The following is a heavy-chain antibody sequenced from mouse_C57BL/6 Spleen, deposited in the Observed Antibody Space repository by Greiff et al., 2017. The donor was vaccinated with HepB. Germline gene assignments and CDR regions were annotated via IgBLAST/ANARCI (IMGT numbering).Heavy chain of an antibody. CDR2: IWSGGST. D-gene: IGHD2-4*01. J-gene: IGHJ3*01. Sequence: QVQLKESGPGLVQPSQSLSITCTVSGFSLTSYGVHWVRQSPGKGLEWLGVIWSGGSTDYNAAFISRLSISKDNSKSQVFFKMNSLQADDTAIYYCARNALYDYDEAWFAYWGQGTLVTVSA. CDR3: ARNALYDYDEAWFAY. V-gene: IGHV2-2*01. CDR1: GFSLTSYG.